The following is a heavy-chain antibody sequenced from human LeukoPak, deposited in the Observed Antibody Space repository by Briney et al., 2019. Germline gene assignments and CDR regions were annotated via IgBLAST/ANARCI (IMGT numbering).Heavy chain of an antibody. Sequence: ASVKVSCKASGYTFTSYGISWVRQAPGQGLEWMGWISAYNGNTNYAQKLQGRVTMTTDTSTSTAYMELSSLRSEDTAVYYCARDLEGPTDYYYYYGMDVWGQGTTVTVSS. D-gene: IGHD1-1*01. J-gene: IGHJ6*02. CDR2: ISAYNGNT. V-gene: IGHV1-18*01. CDR1: GYTFTSYG. CDR3: ARDLEGPTDYYYYYGMDV.